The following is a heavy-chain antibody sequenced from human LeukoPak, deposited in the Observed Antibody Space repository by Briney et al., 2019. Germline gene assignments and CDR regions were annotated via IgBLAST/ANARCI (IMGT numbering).Heavy chain of an antibody. CDR2: IYYSGST. J-gene: IGHJ4*02. V-gene: IGHV4-61*01. CDR1: GGSVNSGSYY. D-gene: IGHD1-26*01. CDR3: ARSQWELLDY. Sequence: SETLSLTCTVSGGSVNSGSYYWNWIRQPPGKGLEWIGYIYYSGSTNYNPSLKSRVTISVDTSKNQFSLKLSSVTAADTAVYYCARSQWELLDYWGQGTLVTVSS.